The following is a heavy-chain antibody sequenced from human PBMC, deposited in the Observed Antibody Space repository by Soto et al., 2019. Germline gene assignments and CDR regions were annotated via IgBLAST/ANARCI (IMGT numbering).Heavy chain of an antibody. J-gene: IGHJ3*02. Sequence: GASVKVSCKASGYTFTSYGISWVRQAPGQGLEWMGWISAYNGNTNYAQKLQGRVTMTTDTSTSTAYMELRSLRSDDTAVYYCARLKKPMVTTDAFDIWGQGTMVTVSS. V-gene: IGHV1-18*01. D-gene: IGHD4-17*01. CDR3: ARLKKPMVTTDAFDI. CDR1: GYTFTSYG. CDR2: ISAYNGNT.